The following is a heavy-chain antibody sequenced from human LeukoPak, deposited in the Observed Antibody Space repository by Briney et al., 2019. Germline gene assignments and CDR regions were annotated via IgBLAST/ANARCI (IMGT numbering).Heavy chain of an antibody. J-gene: IGHJ5*02. CDR2: VYDTGAT. V-gene: IGHV4-59*08. CDR3: ARLPLIATTRGGFDP. D-gene: IGHD1/OR15-1a*01. CDR1: GGSISGYY. Sequence: SEALSLTCTVSGGSISGYYWSWIRQPPGKRLEWIGYVYDTGATNYNPSLKSRFTISIDTSKNQFSLYLSSVTAADTAVCYCARLPLIATTRGGFDPWGQGTLVTVSS.